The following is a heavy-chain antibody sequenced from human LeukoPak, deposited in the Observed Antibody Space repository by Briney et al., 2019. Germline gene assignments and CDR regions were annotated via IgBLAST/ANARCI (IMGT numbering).Heavy chain of an antibody. CDR2: INHSGST. CDR3: ARGRPRSLIVGTTRRSRAFDI. V-gene: IGHV4-34*01. Sequence: SSETLSLTCAVYGGSFSGYYWSWIRQPLGKGLEWIGEINHSGSTNYNPSLKSRVTISLNTSKSQFFLKLSSVTAADTAVFYCARGRPRSLIVGTTRRSRAFDIWGQGTMVTVSS. D-gene: IGHD1-26*01. CDR1: GGSFSGYY. J-gene: IGHJ3*02.